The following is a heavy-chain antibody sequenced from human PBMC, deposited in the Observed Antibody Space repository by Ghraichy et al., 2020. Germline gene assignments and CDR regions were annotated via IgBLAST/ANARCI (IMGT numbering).Heavy chain of an antibody. V-gene: IGHV3-13*01. D-gene: IGHD3-16*01. Sequence: GGSLRLSCAASGFTFSDYDMHWVRQASGKGLEWVSVIGIAEDTYYTASVKGRFSISRDIAKSSLYLQMSSLRVEDTAIYYCARATGGEYLDYWGQGTLVTVSS. CDR1: GFTFSDYD. J-gene: IGHJ4*02. CDR2: IGIAEDT. CDR3: ARATGGEYLDY.